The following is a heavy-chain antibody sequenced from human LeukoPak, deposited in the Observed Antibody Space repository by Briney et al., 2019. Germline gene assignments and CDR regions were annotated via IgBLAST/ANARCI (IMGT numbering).Heavy chain of an antibody. CDR2: IRYDGINK. V-gene: IGHV3-30*02. CDR1: GFTFSTHG. D-gene: IGHD3-10*01. Sequence: GGSLRLSCAASGFTFSTHGVHWVRQAPGKGLEWVAFIRYDGINKYYADSVKGRFTISRDSFKNTLYLQMNSLRPEDTAVYYCAKDGGEVLWFGELLSPPDYWGQGTLVTVSS. CDR3: AKDGGEVLWFGELLSPPDY. J-gene: IGHJ4*02.